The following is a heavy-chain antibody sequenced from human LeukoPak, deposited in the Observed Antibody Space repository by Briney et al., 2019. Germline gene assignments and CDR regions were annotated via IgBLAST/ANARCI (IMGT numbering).Heavy chain of an antibody. CDR2: MNPNTGNT. D-gene: IGHD4-17*01. Sequence: ASVRVSCKASGYTFSDHDVNWVRQAPGQGLEWMGWMNPNTGNTGYAQNLQGRVTMTRTNSITTAYMELSGLTSDDTAVYYCARGGGGEYLDWFDFWGQGTLVIVSS. CDR1: GYTFSDHD. CDR3: ARGGGGEYLDWFDF. V-gene: IGHV1-8*01. J-gene: IGHJ5*01.